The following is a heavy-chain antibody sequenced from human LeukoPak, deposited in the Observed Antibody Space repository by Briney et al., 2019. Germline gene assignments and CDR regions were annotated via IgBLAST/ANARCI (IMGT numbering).Heavy chain of an antibody. CDR2: INPSGGST. Sequence: ASVKVSCKASGYTFTSYDIDWVRQATGQGLEWMGIINPSGGSTSYAQKFQGRVTMTRDTSTSTVYMELSSLRSEDTAVYYCARDREKRLAAVTTYWFDPWGQGTLVTVSS. CDR3: ARDREKRLAAVTTYWFDP. D-gene: IGHD6-13*01. V-gene: IGHV1-46*01. CDR1: GYTFTSYD. J-gene: IGHJ5*02.